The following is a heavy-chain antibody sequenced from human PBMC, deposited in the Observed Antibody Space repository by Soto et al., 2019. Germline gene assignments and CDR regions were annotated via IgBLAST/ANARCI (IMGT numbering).Heavy chain of an antibody. Sequence: PSETLSLTCTVSGDSISRGFYYWSWIRQHPGKGLEWIGTIYHTGSTDFNPSLKSRLTVSVDTSKNQFSLRLTSVTAADTAVYYCARLGNGYDSGPLFCLKVWGPGTMVTVSS. V-gene: IGHV4-31*03. D-gene: IGHD3-10*01. J-gene: IGHJ4*02. CDR3: ARLGNGYDSGPLFCLKV. CDR2: IYHTGST. CDR1: GDSISRGFYY.